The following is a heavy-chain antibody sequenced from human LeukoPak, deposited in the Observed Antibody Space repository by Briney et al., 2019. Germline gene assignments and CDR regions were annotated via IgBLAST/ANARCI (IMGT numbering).Heavy chain of an antibody. CDR2: IYTTGST. Sequence: SETLSLTCTVSGGSISSYYWSWIRQPAGKELEWIGRIYTTGSTNYSPSLKSRVTISADTSKNQFSLKLSSVTAADTAVYYCARDNPFKYDYVNWGQGTLVTVSS. CDR3: ARDNPFKYDYVN. V-gene: IGHV4-4*07. J-gene: IGHJ4*02. CDR1: GGSISSYY. D-gene: IGHD3-16*01.